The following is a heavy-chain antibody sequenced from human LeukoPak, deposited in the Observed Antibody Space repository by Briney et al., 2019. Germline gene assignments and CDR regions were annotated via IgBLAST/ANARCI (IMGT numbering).Heavy chain of an antibody. CDR2: IFSRSESI. V-gene: IGHV3-21*01. CDR1: GFTFGAYA. CDR3: ARGGARGELLDY. D-gene: IGHD1-26*01. Sequence: GGSLRLSCAASGFTFGAYAINWVRQAPGKGLEWVSCIFSRSESILYADSVKGRFTISRDNAKNSLYLQMDSLRVEDTAVYYCARGGARGELLDYWGQGTLVTVSS. J-gene: IGHJ4*02.